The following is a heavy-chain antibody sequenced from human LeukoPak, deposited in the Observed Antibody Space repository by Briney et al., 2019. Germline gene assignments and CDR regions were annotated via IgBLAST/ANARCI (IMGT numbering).Heavy chain of an antibody. CDR2: FFWYDDK. Sequence: SGPTLVKPTQTLTLTCTFSGFSLNNSGVSVAWIRQPPRKALEWLALFFWYDDKRFSPSLENRLTITKDTSKNQVVLRMTNMNPLDTGTYYCVHKNPLSFYRDGDVLSGVGFGAFDFWGQGMLVTVSS. CDR1: GFSLNNSGVS. D-gene: IGHD1-26*01. V-gene: IGHV2-5*04. J-gene: IGHJ3*01. CDR3: VHKNPLSFYRDGDVLSGVGFGAFDF.